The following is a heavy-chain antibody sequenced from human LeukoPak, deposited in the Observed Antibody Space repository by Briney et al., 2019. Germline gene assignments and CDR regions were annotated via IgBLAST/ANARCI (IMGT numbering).Heavy chain of an antibody. V-gene: IGHV3-30-3*01. J-gene: IGHJ4*02. CDR3: ARNVDDFWSGYSDH. CDR2: ISYDGSKK. CDR1: GFTFDDYA. Sequence: PGRSLRLSCAASGFTFDDYAMHWVRQAPGKGLEWVAVISYDGSKKYYADSVKGRFTISRDNSKNTLYLQMNSLRAEDTAVYYCARNVDDFWSGYSDHWGQGTLVTVSS. D-gene: IGHD3-3*01.